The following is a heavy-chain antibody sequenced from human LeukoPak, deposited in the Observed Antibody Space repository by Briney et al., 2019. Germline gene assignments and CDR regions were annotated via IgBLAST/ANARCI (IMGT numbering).Heavy chain of an antibody. CDR3: ARSPQTYDYVWGSYRSTNWFDP. J-gene: IGHJ5*02. Sequence: SETLSLTCTVSGGSISSYYWSWIRQPPGKGLEWIGYIYYSGSTNYNPSLKSRVTISVDTSKNQFSLKLSSVTAADTAVYYCARSPQTYDYVWGSYRSTNWFDPWGQGTLVTVSS. D-gene: IGHD3-16*02. CDR1: GGSISSYY. CDR2: IYYSGST. V-gene: IGHV4-59*01.